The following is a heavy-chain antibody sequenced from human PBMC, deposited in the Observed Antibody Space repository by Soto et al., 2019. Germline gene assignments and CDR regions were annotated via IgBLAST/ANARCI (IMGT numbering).Heavy chain of an antibody. CDR1: DFTFSSFA. Sequence: EVQLLQSGGGLEQPGGSLRLSCAASDFTFSSFAMTWVRQAPGKGLEWVSSISRSGGSTYYADFVKGRFTISRDNSKSTLYLQMDSLRAEDTAVYYCAPGGFCTTTSCSRSYYYGMDVWGQGTTVTVS. D-gene: IGHD2-8*01. CDR3: APGGFCTTTSCSRSYYYGMDV. CDR2: ISRSGGST. V-gene: IGHV3-23*01. J-gene: IGHJ6*02.